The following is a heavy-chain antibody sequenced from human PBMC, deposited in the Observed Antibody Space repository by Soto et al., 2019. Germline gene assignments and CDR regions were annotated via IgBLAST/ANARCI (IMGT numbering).Heavy chain of an antibody. CDR2: IHNGRST. CDR1: GDSLTRNY. Sequence: QVQLQESGPGLVKPSETLSLTCTVSGDSLTRNYWSWIRQPPGKGLEWLAYIHNGRSTNYNPSLMTRVTISRDTSKSQFSLNLNSVTAADTAVYYRARTLSGGFDYWGQGTLVTVSS. CDR3: ARTLSGGFDY. V-gene: IGHV4-59*01. J-gene: IGHJ4*02.